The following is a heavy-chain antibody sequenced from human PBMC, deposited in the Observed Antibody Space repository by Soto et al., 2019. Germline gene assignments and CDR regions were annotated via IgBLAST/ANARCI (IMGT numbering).Heavy chain of an antibody. CDR2: IIPIFGTA. J-gene: IGHJ6*02. D-gene: IGHD1-26*01. Sequence: SVKVSCKASGGTFSSYAISWVRQAPGQGLEWMGGIIPIFGTANYAQKLQGRVTITADESTSTAYMELSSLRSEDTAVYYCARDPTPWERMDVWGQGTTVTVSS. CDR1: GGTFSSYA. V-gene: IGHV1-69*13. CDR3: ARDPTPWERMDV.